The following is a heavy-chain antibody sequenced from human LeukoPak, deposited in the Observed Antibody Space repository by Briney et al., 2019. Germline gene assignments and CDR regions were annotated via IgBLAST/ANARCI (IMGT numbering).Heavy chain of an antibody. CDR2: ISAYNGNT. CDR3: ARFLEGSGWTPTLYWYFDL. CDR1: GYTFTSYG. J-gene: IGHJ2*01. Sequence: GASVKVSCKASGYTFTSYGISWVRQAPGQGLEWMGWISAYNGNTNYAQKLQGRVTMTTDTSTSTAYMELRSLRSDDTAVYYCARFLEGSGWTPTLYWYFDLWGRGTLVTVSS. V-gene: IGHV1-18*01. D-gene: IGHD6-19*01.